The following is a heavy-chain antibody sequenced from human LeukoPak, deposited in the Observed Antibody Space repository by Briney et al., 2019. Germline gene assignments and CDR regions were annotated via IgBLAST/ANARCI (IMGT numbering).Heavy chain of an antibody. Sequence: PGGSLRLSCAASGFIFSSYNMNWVCQAPGKGLEWVSSITSSSTYIYYADSVKGRFTISRDNAKSSLDLQMNSLRAEDTAVYYCARGYSSGLFDGGYFDCWGQGSLVTVSS. J-gene: IGHJ4*02. V-gene: IGHV3-21*01. CDR2: ITSSSTYI. D-gene: IGHD2-15*01. CDR3: ARGYSSGLFDGGYFDC. CDR1: GFIFSSYN.